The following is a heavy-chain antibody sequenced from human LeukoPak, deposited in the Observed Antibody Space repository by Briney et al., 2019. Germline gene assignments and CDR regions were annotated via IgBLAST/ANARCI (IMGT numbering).Heavy chain of an antibody. CDR3: AKAPMVRGVIAYFDY. V-gene: IGHV3-74*01. D-gene: IGHD3-10*01. CDR1: GFTFSSYW. CDR2: INTDGSST. J-gene: IGHJ4*02. Sequence: GGSLRLSCAASGFTFSSYWMHWVRQAPGKGLVWVSRINTDGSSTSYADSVKGRFTISRDNSKNTLYLQMNSLRAEDMAVYYCAKAPMVRGVIAYFDYWGQGTLVTVSS.